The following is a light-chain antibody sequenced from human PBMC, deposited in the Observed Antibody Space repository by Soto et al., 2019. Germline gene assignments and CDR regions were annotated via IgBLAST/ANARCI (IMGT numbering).Light chain of an antibody. Sequence: QSALTQPASVSGSPGQSITISCTGTSSDVCGYNYVSWYQQHPGKAPKLMIYDVSHRPSGVSDRFSGSKSGNTASLTISWFQAEDEADYYCSSYTSSSTPFYVFGTGTKVTVL. CDR1: SSDVCGYNY. CDR3: SSYTSSSTPFYV. V-gene: IGLV2-14*01. CDR2: DVS. J-gene: IGLJ1*01.